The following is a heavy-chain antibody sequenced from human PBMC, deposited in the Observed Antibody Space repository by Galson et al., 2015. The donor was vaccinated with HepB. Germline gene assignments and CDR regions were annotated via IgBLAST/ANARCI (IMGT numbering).Heavy chain of an antibody. CDR3: ARVVRYCTGTSCYVNWYFDL. J-gene: IGHJ2*01. CDR1: GGSISTYY. D-gene: IGHD2-2*01. Sequence: LSLTCTVSGGSISTYYWSWIRQPPGKGLEWIGYINYSGSANYNPSLKGRFTITVDTSKNQFSLKLSSVIAADTAVYYCARVVRYCTGTSCYVNWYFDLWGRGTLVTVSS. V-gene: IGHV4-59*01. CDR2: INYSGSA.